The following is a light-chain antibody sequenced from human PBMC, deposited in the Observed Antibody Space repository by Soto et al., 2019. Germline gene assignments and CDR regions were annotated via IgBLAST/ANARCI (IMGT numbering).Light chain of an antibody. J-gene: IGKJ4*01. CDR3: QQRSSWLT. V-gene: IGKV3D-20*02. CDR1: QSVSSNY. Sequence: DIVLTQSPGTLSLSPGERATLSCRASQSVSSNYLAWYQQKPGQAPRLLIYDASKRATGIPARFNGSGSGTDFTLTISTLEPEDFAVYYCQQRSSWLTFGGGTKVDIK. CDR2: DAS.